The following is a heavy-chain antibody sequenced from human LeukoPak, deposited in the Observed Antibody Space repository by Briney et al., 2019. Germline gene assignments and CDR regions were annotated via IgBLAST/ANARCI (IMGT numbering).Heavy chain of an antibody. D-gene: IGHD6-13*01. CDR2: IYTSGST. J-gene: IGHJ6*03. CDR3: ARSRVVYSSSWTRTNYYYYMDV. V-gene: IGHV4-4*07. CDR1: GYSISSGYY. Sequence: SETLSLTCSVSGYSISSGYYWSWIRQPAGKGLEWIGRIYTSGSTNYNPSLKSRVTMSVDTSKNQFSLKLSSVTAADTAVYYCARSRVVYSSSWTRTNYYYYMDVWGKGTTVTISS.